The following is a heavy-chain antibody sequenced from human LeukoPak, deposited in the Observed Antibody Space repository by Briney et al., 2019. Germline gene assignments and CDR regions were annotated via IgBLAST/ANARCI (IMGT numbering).Heavy chain of an antibody. CDR2: INPSGSST. CDR3: ARRYYDILTGYYILDY. CDR1: GYTFTSYY. Sequence: ASVKVSCKASGYTFTSYYMHWVRQAPGQGLEWTGIINPSGSSTTLAQKFQGRVTMTRDTSTSTVYMELSSLRSEDTAVYYCARRYYDILTGYYILDYWGQGTLVTVSS. V-gene: IGHV1-46*01. J-gene: IGHJ4*02. D-gene: IGHD3-9*01.